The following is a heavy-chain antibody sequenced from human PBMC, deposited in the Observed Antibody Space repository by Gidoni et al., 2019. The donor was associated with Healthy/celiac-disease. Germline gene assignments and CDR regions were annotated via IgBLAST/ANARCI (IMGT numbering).Heavy chain of an antibody. CDR1: GFTFSSYS. D-gene: IGHD6-13*01. J-gene: IGHJ4*02. V-gene: IGHV3-21*01. Sequence: EVQLVESGGGLVKPGGSLRLSCAASGFTFSSYSMTWVRQAPGKGLEWVSAISSSSSYIYYADSVKGRFTISRDNAKNSLYLQMNSLRAEDTAVYYCASRSSSWSGTDYWGQGTLVTVSS. CDR2: ISSSSSYI. CDR3: ASRSSSWSGTDY.